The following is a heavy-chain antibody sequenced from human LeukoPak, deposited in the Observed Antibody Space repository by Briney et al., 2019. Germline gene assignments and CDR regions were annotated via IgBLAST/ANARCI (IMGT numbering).Heavy chain of an antibody. J-gene: IGHJ4*02. V-gene: IGHV3-74*01. CDR3: ARDIVSGSGSLDY. CDR2: VKSDGSNP. CDR1: RFSFSNYW. Sequence: PGGSLRLSCAASRFSFSNYWMHWVRQAPGKGLVWVSRVKSDGSNPSYADSVKGRFTISRDNAENMLYMQMNTLGAEDTAVYCCARDIVSGSGSLDYWGEGTLVTVSS. D-gene: IGHD3-10*01.